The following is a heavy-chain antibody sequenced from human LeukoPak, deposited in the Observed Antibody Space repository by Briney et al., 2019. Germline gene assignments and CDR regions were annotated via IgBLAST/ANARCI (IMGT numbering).Heavy chain of an antibody. CDR3: ARDAQLTRVVAATYYYYYYMDV. J-gene: IGHJ6*03. CDR1: GGSISSYY. Sequence: SETLSLTXTVSGGSISSYYWSWIRQPAGKGLEWIGRIYTSGSTNYNPSLKSRVTMSVDTSKNQFSLKLSSVTAADTAVYYCARDAQLTRVVAATYYYYYYMDVWGKGTTVTVSS. D-gene: IGHD2-15*01. CDR2: IYTSGST. V-gene: IGHV4-4*07.